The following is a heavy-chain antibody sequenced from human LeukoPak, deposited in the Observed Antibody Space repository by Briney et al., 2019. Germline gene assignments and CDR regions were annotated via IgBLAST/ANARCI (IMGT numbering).Heavy chain of an antibody. J-gene: IGHJ4*02. CDR2: ISGSGGST. CDR1: GLTFSSDA. D-gene: IGHD3-3*01. V-gene: IGHV3-23*01. Sequence: PGGSLRLSCVGSGLTFSSDAMTWVRQAPGKGLEWVSAISGSGGSTYYADSVKGRFTISRDNSKNTLYLQMNRLRDEDTALFYCAKEVKDTGYYHLDNWGQGTLVTVSS. CDR3: AKEVKDTGYYHLDN.